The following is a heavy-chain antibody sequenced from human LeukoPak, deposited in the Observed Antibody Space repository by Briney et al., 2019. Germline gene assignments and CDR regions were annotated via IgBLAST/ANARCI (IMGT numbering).Heavy chain of an antibody. CDR1: GYTFTSNG. Sequence: LKVSSKTSGYTFTSNGISWVRQAPVQRLEWMGWISAYNGNTNYAQKLQGRVTMTTDTSTSTAYMELRSLRSDDTAVYYCARVVGYNWNYETAGHLDYWGQGTLVTVSS. D-gene: IGHD1-7*01. CDR3: ARVVGYNWNYETAGHLDY. V-gene: IGHV1-18*01. CDR2: ISAYNGNT. J-gene: IGHJ4*02.